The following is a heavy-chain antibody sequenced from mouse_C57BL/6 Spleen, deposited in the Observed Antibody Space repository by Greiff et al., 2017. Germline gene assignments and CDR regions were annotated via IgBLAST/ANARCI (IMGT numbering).Heavy chain of an antibody. CDR3: ARLTTVVATGAY. V-gene: IGHV1-61*01. Sequence: VQLQQSGAELVRPGSSVKLSCKASGYTFTSYWMDWVKQRPGQGLEWIGNIYPSDSETHYNQKFKDKATLTVDKSSSTAYMQLSSLTSEDSAVYYCARLTTVVATGAYWGQGTLVTVSA. CDR2: IYPSDSET. CDR1: GYTFTSYW. D-gene: IGHD1-1*01. J-gene: IGHJ3*01.